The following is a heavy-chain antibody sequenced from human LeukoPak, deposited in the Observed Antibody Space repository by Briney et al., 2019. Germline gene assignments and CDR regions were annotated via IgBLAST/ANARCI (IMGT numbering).Heavy chain of an antibody. V-gene: IGHV3-30*18. CDR2: ISYDGSNK. CDR1: GFTFSSYG. CDR3: AKAKERDIVVVVAATLRLLQPLPDDY. J-gene: IGHJ4*02. Sequence: GGSLRLSCAASGFTFSSYGMHWVRQAPGKGLEWVAVISYDGSNKYYADSVKGQFTISRDNSKNTLYLQMNSLRAEDTAVYYCAKAKERDIVVVVAATLRLLQPLPDDYWGQGTLVTVSS. D-gene: IGHD2-15*01.